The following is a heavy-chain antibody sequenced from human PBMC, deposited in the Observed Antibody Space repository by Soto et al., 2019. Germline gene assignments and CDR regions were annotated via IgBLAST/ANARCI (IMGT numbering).Heavy chain of an antibody. CDR3: ARVWGGAFDI. V-gene: IGHV4-61*05. CDR1: GGSISRSSYY. D-gene: IGHD3-10*01. Sequence: SETLSLTCTVSGGSISRSSYYWGWIRQPPGKGLEWIGYIYYSGSTNYNPSLKSRVTISVDTSKNQFSLKLSSVTAADTAVYYGARVWGGAFDIWGQGTMVTVSS. CDR2: IYYSGST. J-gene: IGHJ3*02.